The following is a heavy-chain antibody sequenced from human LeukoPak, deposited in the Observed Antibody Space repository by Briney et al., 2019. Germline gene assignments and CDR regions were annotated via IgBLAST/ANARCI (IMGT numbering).Heavy chain of an antibody. Sequence: ASVKVSCKASGYTFTSYAMHWVRQAPGQRLEWMGWINAGNGNTKYSQEFQGRVTITRDTSASTAYMELSSLRSEDMAVYYCARGPIFSSSWYSGYYYYMDVWGKGTTVTVSS. D-gene: IGHD6-13*01. CDR2: INAGNGNT. V-gene: IGHV1-3*03. CDR1: GYTFTSYA. CDR3: ARGPIFSSSWYSGYYYYMDV. J-gene: IGHJ6*03.